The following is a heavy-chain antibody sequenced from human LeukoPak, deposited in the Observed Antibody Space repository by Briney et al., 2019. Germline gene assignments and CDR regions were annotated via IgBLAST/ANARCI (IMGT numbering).Heavy chain of an antibody. Sequence: SETLSLSCTVSGGSISSSTSHWGWVRQPPGKGLEWIGSTSYTGTTYYNPSLLSRVSISVDTSTNQFSLKVRSVTAGDTALYYCARDGHEYYGSGSSAVHLWGQGTRVAVSP. CDR2: TSYTGTT. CDR1: GGSISSSTSH. D-gene: IGHD3-10*01. CDR3: ARDGHEYYGSGSSAVHL. J-gene: IGHJ3*01. V-gene: IGHV4-39*02.